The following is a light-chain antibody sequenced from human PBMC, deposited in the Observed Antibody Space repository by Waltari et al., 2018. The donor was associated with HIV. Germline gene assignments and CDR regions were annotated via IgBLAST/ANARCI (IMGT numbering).Light chain of an antibody. CDR1: KLGNEY. V-gene: IGLV3-1*01. CDR3: QAWDNSVVV. CDR2: KDT. J-gene: IGLJ2*01. Sequence: SYELTQPPSMSVSPGQTANITCSGDKLGNEYACWYQQKAGQSTVLVIFKDTRRPSGCPERCSGSTSGNTATLTISVALPAGEGDYYCQAWDNSVVVFGGGTRLTVL.